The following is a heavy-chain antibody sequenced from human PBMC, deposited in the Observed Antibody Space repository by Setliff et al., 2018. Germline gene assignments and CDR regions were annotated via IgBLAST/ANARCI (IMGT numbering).Heavy chain of an antibody. CDR3: ARDPGHRSGTWSLDY. J-gene: IGHJ4*02. V-gene: IGHV4-39*07. Sequence: PSETLSLTCTVYGASFSDYYWGWIRQPPGKGLEWIGSISFGGNTYYNPSLKSRVTISLDTSKNQFSLKLNSVTAADTAVYSCARDPGHRSGTWSLDYWGQGTLVTVSS. CDR1: GASFSDYY. CDR2: ISFGGNT.